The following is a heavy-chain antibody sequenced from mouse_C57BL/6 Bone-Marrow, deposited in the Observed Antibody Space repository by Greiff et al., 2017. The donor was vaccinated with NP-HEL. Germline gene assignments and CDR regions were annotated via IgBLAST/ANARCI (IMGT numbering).Heavy chain of an antibody. D-gene: IGHD1-1*02. CDR2: IDPENGDT. J-gene: IGHJ1*03. CDR3: SNYGRYFDV. V-gene: IGHV14-4*01. CDR1: GFNIKDDY. Sequence: EVQLKESGAELVRPGASVKLSCTASGFNIKDDYMHWVKQRPEQGLEWIGWIDPENGDTEYASKFQGKATITADTSSNTAYLQLSSLTSEDTAVYYCSNYGRYFDVWGTGTTVTVSS.